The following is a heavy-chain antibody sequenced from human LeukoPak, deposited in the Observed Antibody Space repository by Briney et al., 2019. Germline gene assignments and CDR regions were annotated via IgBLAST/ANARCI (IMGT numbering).Heavy chain of an antibody. CDR2: INHSGGT. CDR3: ASSPLRYFDWLLPTGFDY. D-gene: IGHD3-9*01. J-gene: IGHJ4*02. CDR1: GGSFSGYY. V-gene: IGHV4-34*01. Sequence: PSETLSLTCAVYGGSFSGYYWSWIRQPPGKGLEWIGEINHSGGTNYNPSLKSRVTISVDTSKNQFSLKLSSVTAADTAVYYCASSPLRYFDWLLPTGFDYWGQGTLVTVSS.